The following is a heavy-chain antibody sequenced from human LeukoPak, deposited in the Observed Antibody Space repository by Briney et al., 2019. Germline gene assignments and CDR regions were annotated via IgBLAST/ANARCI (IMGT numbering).Heavy chain of an antibody. CDR2: ISDSFRIT. Sequence: PGGSLRLSCAASLFTSSTNAMSAVRQPPVKGLECISTISDSFRITDDADSVKGRFTISRDNSKNTLYLQMNTLRAEDTAVYYCAKRHGDYFDYWGQGTLVTVSS. CDR1: LFTSSTNA. J-gene: IGHJ4*02. CDR3: AKRHGDYFDY. D-gene: IGHD4-17*01. V-gene: IGHV3-23*01.